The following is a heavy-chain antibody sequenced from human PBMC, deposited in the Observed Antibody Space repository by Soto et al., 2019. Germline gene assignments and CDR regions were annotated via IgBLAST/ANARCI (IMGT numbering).Heavy chain of an antibody. Sequence: GESLKISCKGSGYSFTNYWIAWMRQMHGEGLEYMGIIYPSDSTARYSPSFQGQVTFSVDKSISTSYLQWNSLKASDTAMYYCARHGFYGDYSSNYFDPWGQGTLVTVSS. V-gene: IGHV5-51*01. CDR2: IYPSDSTA. J-gene: IGHJ5*02. CDR1: GYSFTNYW. CDR3: ARHGFYGDYSSNYFDP. D-gene: IGHD4-17*01.